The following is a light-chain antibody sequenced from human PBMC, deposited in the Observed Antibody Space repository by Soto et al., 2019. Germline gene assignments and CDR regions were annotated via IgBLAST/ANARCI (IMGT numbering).Light chain of an antibody. V-gene: IGKV1-33*01. Sequence: DIQMTQSPSSLSPSLEDRITITCQASQDISYRLNWYHQKPGKAPNLLIYDASNLAAGVPSGFSGSGSGTHFTFTITSLQPEDIGTYYCQNCFTVPYTFGQGTKVDIK. CDR1: QDISYR. CDR3: QNCFTVPYT. CDR2: DAS. J-gene: IGKJ2*01.